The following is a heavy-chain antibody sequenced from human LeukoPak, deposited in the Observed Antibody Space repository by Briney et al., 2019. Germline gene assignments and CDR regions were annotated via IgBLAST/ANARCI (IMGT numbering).Heavy chain of an antibody. Sequence: PGGSLRLSCAASGFTFSSYAMHWVRQAPGKGLEWVAVISYDGSNKYYADSVKGRFTISRDNSKNSLYLQMNSLRAEDTAVYYCARVLAFDYWGQGTLVTVSS. CDR1: GFTFSSYA. J-gene: IGHJ4*02. V-gene: IGHV3-30*04. CDR2: ISYDGSNK. D-gene: IGHD3-3*01. CDR3: ARVLAFDY.